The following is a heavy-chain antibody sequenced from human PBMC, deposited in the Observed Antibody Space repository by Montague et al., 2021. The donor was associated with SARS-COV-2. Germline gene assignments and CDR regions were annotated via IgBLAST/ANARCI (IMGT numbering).Heavy chain of an antibody. D-gene: IGHD2/OR15-2a*01. CDR2: IYDSGST. J-gene: IGHJ3*02. CDR1: GGSISSSNYY. CDR3: ARRGRKLLPVGTTTGGFDI. Sequence: SETLSLTCTVSGGSISSSNYYWDWIRQPPGKGLEWIGSIYDSGSTSYKPSLKSRVTISVDTSKNHFSLKLISVTAADTTVYYCARRGRKLLPVGTTTGGFDIWGQGTMVTVSS. V-gene: IGHV4-39*02.